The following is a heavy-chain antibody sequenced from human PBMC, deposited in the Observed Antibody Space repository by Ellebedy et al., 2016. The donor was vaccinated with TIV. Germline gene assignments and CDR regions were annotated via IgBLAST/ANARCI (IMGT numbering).Heavy chain of an antibody. CDR1: GYTFTSYY. D-gene: IGHD2-2*01. CDR2: INPSGGST. CDR3: ARLVVPAADAFDI. V-gene: IGHV1-46*03. Sequence: ASVKVSCXASGYTFTSYYMHWVRQAPGQGLEWMGIINPSGGSTSYAQKFQGRVTMTRDTSTSTVYMELSSLRSEDTAVYYCARLVVPAADAFDIWGQGTMVTVSS. J-gene: IGHJ3*02.